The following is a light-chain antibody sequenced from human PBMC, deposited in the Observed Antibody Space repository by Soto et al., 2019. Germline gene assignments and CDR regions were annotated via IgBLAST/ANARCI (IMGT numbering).Light chain of an antibody. CDR3: RQYGRSPDT. CDR2: DAS. J-gene: IGKJ2*01. CDR1: QRVSYSS. Sequence: EIVLTQSPATLSLSTRERATLSCGARQRVSYSSLAWYQQKPSLPPRNLIYDASSRATSIPERFSGSESGTGYALTICRLEHEEFAVYYCRQYGRSPDTFDQGTKRESK. V-gene: IGKV3D-20*01.